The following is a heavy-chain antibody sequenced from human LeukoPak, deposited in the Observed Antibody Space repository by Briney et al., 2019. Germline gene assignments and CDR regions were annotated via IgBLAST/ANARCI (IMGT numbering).Heavy chain of an antibody. D-gene: IGHD3-22*01. CDR3: ARLGLGTYYYDRRTNNWFDP. CDR1: GGSISSYY. Sequence: PSETLSLTCTVSGGSISSYYWSWIRQPAGKGLGWIGRIHTSGSTNYNRSLQSRFTMSVDTSKNQFSLKLSSVTAADTAVYYCARLGLGTYYYDRRTNNWFDPWGQGTLVTVSS. J-gene: IGHJ5*02. CDR2: IHTSGST. V-gene: IGHV4-4*07.